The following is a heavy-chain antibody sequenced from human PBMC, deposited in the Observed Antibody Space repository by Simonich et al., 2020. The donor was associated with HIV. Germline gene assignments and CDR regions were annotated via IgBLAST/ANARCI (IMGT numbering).Heavy chain of an antibody. Sequence: QVQLVESGGGVVQPGRSLRLFCAASGFTFSSYAMHWVRQAPGKGLVWVAVISYDGSNKYYADSVKGRFTISRDNSKNTLYLQMNSLRAEDTAVYYCASGGSISSVWADDYWGQGTLVTVSS. D-gene: IGHD3-16*01. CDR1: GFTFSSYA. CDR3: ASGGSISSVWADDY. V-gene: IGHV3-30*07. J-gene: IGHJ4*02. CDR2: ISYDGSNK.